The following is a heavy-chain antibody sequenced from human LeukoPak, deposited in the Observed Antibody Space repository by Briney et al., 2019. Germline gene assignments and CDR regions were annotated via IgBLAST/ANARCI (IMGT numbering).Heavy chain of an antibody. D-gene: IGHD6-19*01. CDR2: IYTSGST. CDR3: ARDQRLRDSSGWYASYYYYYMDV. Sequence: KPSETLSLTCTVSGGSISSYYWSWIRQPAGKGLEWIGRIYTSGSTNYNPSLKSRVTMSVDTSKNQFSLKLSSVTAADTAVYYCARDQRLRDSSGWYASYYYYYMDVWAKGTTVTISS. J-gene: IGHJ6*03. CDR1: GGSISSYY. V-gene: IGHV4-4*07.